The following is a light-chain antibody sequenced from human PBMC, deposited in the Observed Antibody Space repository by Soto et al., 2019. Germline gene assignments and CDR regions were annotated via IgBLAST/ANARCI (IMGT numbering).Light chain of an antibody. J-gene: IGKJ1*01. CDR1: QTINRSF. CDR3: QQYGNVPRT. V-gene: IGKV3-20*01. Sequence: ESVFTQSPGTLSLSPGERATLSCRASQTINRSFLAWYQHKPGQAPRLLIYGASNRATGIPDRFSGSGSGTDFILSISRLEPEDFAVYYCQQYGNVPRTFGQGTKVDIK. CDR2: GAS.